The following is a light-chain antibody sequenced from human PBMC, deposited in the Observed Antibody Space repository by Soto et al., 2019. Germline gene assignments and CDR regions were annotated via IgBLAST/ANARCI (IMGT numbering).Light chain of an antibody. Sequence: ELVLTQSPATLSLSPGERATLSCRASQSVSSYLAWYQQKPGQAPRLLIYDASNRATGIPARFSGSGSGTDFTLTISSLEPEDVAVYYCQHRSNWLTFGGGTKVEIK. V-gene: IGKV3-11*01. CDR3: QHRSNWLT. J-gene: IGKJ4*01. CDR1: QSVSSY. CDR2: DAS.